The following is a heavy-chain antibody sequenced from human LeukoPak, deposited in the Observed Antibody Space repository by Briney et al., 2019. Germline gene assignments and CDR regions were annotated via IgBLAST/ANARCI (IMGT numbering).Heavy chain of an antibody. CDR1: GGSISSDSYY. D-gene: IGHD1-14*01. CDR3: ARTRTQWATYYYYYMDV. J-gene: IGHJ6*03. V-gene: IGHV4-61*02. Sequence: SQTLSLTCPVSGGSISSDSYYWSWIRQPAGKGLEWIGRIYTSGSTNYNPSLKSRVTISVDTSKNQFSLKLSSVTAADTAVYYCARTRTQWATYYYYYMDVWGKGTTVTVSS. CDR2: IYTSGST.